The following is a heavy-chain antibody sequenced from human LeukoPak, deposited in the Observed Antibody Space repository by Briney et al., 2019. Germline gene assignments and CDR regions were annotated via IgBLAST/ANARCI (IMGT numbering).Heavy chain of an antibody. D-gene: IGHD2-15*01. V-gene: IGHV1-69*13. CDR2: TIPIFGTA. Sequence: SVKVSCKASGYTFSNYAISWVRQAPGQGLEWMGGTIPIFGTAHYAQKFQGRVTIAADGSTSTVYMELSSLRSEDTAVYYCARAHSRNYYYYGIDVWGQGTTVTVSS. CDR3: ARAHSRNYYYYGIDV. J-gene: IGHJ6*02. CDR1: GYTFSNYA.